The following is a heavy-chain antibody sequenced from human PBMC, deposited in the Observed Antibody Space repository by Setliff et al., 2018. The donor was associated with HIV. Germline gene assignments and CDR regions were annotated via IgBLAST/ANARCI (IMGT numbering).Heavy chain of an antibody. Sequence: GASVKVSCKASGYTFIDYFIHWVRQAPGQGLEWMGWISPDNSDTNTPQRFRGRVTMTRDTSINTAYMELSGLRSDDTAVYYCARQLSNSLECWGQGTPVTVSS. CDR3: ARQLSNSLEC. D-gene: IGHD1-1*01. V-gene: IGHV1-2*02. CDR2: ISPDNSDT. CDR1: GYTFIDYF. J-gene: IGHJ4*02.